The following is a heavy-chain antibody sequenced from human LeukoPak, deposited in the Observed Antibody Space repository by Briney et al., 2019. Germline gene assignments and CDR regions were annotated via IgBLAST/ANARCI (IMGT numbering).Heavy chain of an antibody. CDR3: AKGLYDSSGYLYYFDY. D-gene: IGHD3-22*01. V-gene: IGHV3-9*01. Sequence: PGRSLRLSCAASGSTFDDYAMHWVRQAPGKGLEWVSGISWNSGSIGYADSVKGRFTISRDNAKNSLYLQMNSLRAEDTALYYCAKGLYDSSGYLYYFDYWGQGTLVTVSS. CDR2: ISWNSGSI. J-gene: IGHJ4*02. CDR1: GSTFDDYA.